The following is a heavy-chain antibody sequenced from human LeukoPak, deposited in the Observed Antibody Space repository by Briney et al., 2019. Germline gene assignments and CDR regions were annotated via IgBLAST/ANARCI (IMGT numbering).Heavy chain of an antibody. CDR2: ISYDGNNK. D-gene: IGHD3-22*01. CDR1: GFTFSYYA. CDR3: ARDGIYYDSSGDGYFDY. V-gene: IGHV3-30-3*01. J-gene: IGHJ4*02. Sequence: PGGSLRLSCAASGFTFSYYAMHWVRQAPGKGLEWVAVISYDGNNKHYGDSVKGRFTISRDKSKNRLYLQMNSLRAEDTVVYYCARDGIYYDSSGDGYFDYWGQGTLVTVSS.